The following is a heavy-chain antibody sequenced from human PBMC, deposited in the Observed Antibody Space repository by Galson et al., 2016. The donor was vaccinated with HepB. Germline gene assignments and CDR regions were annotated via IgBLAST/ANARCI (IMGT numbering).Heavy chain of an antibody. CDR3: ARRGCDFLSYFDY. Sequence: SETLSLTCTVSGGSIGKYYWSWIRQPPGKGLGGNGYIYFTGSTNYNPSLKSRVTISIDTSKKQFSLKLSSVTAADTAVYYCARRGCDFLSYFDYWGQGTLVTVSS. CDR2: IYFTGST. J-gene: IGHJ4*02. D-gene: IGHD2-21*02. V-gene: IGHV4-59*01. CDR1: GGSIGKYY.